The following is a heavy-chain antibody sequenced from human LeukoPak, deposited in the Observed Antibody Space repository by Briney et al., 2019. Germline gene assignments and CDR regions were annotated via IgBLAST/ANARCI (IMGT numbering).Heavy chain of an antibody. Sequence: ASVKVSCKVSGYTLTELSMHWVRQAPGQGLEWMGGIIPIFGTANYAQKLQGRVTITADESTSTAYMELSSLRSEDTAVYYCAREDRMQLASAPSYYYYYGMDVWGQGTTVTVSS. J-gene: IGHJ6*02. CDR3: AREDRMQLASAPSYYYYYGMDV. CDR2: IIPIFGTA. V-gene: IGHV1-69*13. CDR1: GYTLTELS. D-gene: IGHD6-6*01.